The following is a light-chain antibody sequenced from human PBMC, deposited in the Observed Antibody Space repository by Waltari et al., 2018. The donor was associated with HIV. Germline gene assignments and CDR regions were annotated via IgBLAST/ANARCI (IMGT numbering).Light chain of an antibody. CDR1: TSDIGTYKW. Sequence: QSALTQPRSVSRSPGQSATIACTGTTSDIGTYKWVTWYQQNPGKVPKLMIYDVSERPSGVPDRFSGSKSGNTASLTISGLQADDEADYYCCSYIGNYTWVFGGGTKLTVL. CDR3: CSYIGNYTWV. V-gene: IGLV2-11*01. CDR2: DVS. J-gene: IGLJ3*02.